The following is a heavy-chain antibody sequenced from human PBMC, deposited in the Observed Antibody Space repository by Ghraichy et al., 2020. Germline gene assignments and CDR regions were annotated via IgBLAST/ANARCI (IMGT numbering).Heavy chain of an antibody. Sequence: SQTLSLTCTVSGGSISSSSYYWGWIRQPPGKGLEWIGSIYYSGSTYYNPSLKSRVTISVDTSKNQFSLKLSSVTAAGTAVYYCARFSGSYRGHYYYMDVWGKGTTVTVSS. CDR3: ARFSGSYRGHYYYMDV. V-gene: IGHV4-39*01. CDR2: IYYSGST. CDR1: GGSISSSSYY. J-gene: IGHJ6*03. D-gene: IGHD1-26*01.